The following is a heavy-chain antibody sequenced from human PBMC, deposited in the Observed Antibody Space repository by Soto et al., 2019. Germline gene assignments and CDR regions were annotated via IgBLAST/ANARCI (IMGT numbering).Heavy chain of an antibody. CDR2: INHSGST. Sequence: QVQLQQWGAGLLKPSETLSLTCAVYGGSFSGYYWSWIRQPPGKGLEWIGEINHSGSTNYNPSLKSRVTISVDTSKNQFSLKLSSVTAADTAVYYCARVPRTYYYDSSGYYPWYYGMEVWGQGTTVTVSS. J-gene: IGHJ6*02. D-gene: IGHD3-22*01. CDR3: ARVPRTYYYDSSGYYPWYYGMEV. V-gene: IGHV4-34*01. CDR1: GGSFSGYY.